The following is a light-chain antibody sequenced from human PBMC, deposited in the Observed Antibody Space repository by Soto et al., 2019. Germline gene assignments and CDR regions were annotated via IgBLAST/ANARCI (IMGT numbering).Light chain of an antibody. J-gene: IGKJ1*01. Sequence: DVQMTQSPSTLSASVGDRVTITCRASQNINSDLAWYQQKPGKAPQLVIYRASSLESGVPSRFSGSGSGTEFPLTITSLQPDDFATYYCQEHNNFWTFGHGTTVDIK. CDR2: RAS. V-gene: IGKV1-5*03. CDR3: QEHNNFWT. CDR1: QNINSD.